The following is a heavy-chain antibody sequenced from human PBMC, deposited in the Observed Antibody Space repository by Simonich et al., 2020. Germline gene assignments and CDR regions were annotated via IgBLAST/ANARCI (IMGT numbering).Heavy chain of an antibody. V-gene: IGHV3-21*01. Sequence: EVQLVESGGGLVKPGGSLRLSCAASGFTFRSYSMNWVRQAPGKGLEWVSSISSSSSYIYYANSVKSRFTISRDNAKNSMYLQMNSRRAEDTAVYYCAGGVYCSSTSCSTYYYYGMDVWGQGTTVTVSS. J-gene: IGHJ6*02. CDR3: AGGVYCSSTSCSTYYYYGMDV. D-gene: IGHD2-2*01. CDR1: GFTFRSYS. CDR2: ISSSSSYI.